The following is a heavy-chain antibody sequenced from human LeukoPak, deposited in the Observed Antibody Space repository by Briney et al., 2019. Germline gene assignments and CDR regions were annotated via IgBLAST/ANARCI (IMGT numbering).Heavy chain of an antibody. CDR3: ARDIAVAFFDY. D-gene: IGHD6-19*01. CDR2: INHSGST. CDR1: GGSFSGYY. V-gene: IGHV4-34*01. Sequence: SETLSLTCAVYGGSFSGYYWSWIRQPPGKGLEWIGDINHSGSTNYNPSLKSRVAISVDTSKNQFSLKLSSVTAADTAVYYCARDIAVAFFDYWGQGTLVTVSS. J-gene: IGHJ4*02.